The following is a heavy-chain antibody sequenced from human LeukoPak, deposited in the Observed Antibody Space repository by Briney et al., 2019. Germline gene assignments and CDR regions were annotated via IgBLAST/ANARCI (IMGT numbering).Heavy chain of an antibody. CDR1: GYTFTSYG. Sequence: ASVKVSCKASGYTFTSYGISWVRQAPGQGLEWMGWISAYNGNTNYAQKLQGRVTMTTDTSTSTAYMELRSLRSDDTAVYYCARVGDLYYYDSSGYYRWGQGTLVTVSS. CDR2: ISAYNGNT. CDR3: ARVGDLYYYDSSGYYR. D-gene: IGHD3-22*01. V-gene: IGHV1-18*01. J-gene: IGHJ4*02.